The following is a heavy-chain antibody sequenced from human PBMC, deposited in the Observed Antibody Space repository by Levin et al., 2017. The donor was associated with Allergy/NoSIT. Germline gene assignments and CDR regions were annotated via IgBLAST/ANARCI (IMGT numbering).Heavy chain of an antibody. Sequence: ASVKVSCKASGYTFTSYDINWVRQATGQGLEWMGWMNPNSGNTGYAQKFQGRVTMTRNTSISTAYMELSSLRSEDTAVYYCARARRFGELFGYWGQGTLVTVSS. J-gene: IGHJ4*02. CDR3: ARARRFGELFGY. D-gene: IGHD3-10*01. V-gene: IGHV1-8*01. CDR1: GYTFTSYD. CDR2: MNPNSGNT.